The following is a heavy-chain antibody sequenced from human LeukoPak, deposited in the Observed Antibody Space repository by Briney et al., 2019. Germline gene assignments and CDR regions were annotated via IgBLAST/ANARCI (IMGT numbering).Heavy chain of an antibody. CDR1: GYTFTTYN. Sequence: VALVKVSCKASGYTFTTYNINWVRQAPGQGLEWMGWISAYNGNTNYAQKLQGRVTMTTDTSTSTAYMELRSLRSDDTAVYYCARGTYYDFWSGYPENYYYYYMDVWGKGTTVTVSS. CDR3: ARGTYYDFWSGYPENYYYYYMDV. V-gene: IGHV1-18*01. J-gene: IGHJ6*03. CDR2: ISAYNGNT. D-gene: IGHD3-3*01.